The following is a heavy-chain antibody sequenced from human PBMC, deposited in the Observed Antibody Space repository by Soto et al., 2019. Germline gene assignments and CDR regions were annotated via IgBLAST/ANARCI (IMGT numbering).Heavy chain of an antibody. D-gene: IGHD2-15*01. J-gene: IGHJ3*02. V-gene: IGHV1-18*01. CDR2: TVANNGYT. CDR1: GYAFTSFG. CDR3: ARCSGGTCSASYAFDI. Sequence: QVQLVQSGIEVKNPGASVKVSCKASGYAFTSFGISWVRQAPGQGLEWMGWTVANNGYTKYAQNLQGRVTLITDTSTSTAYMELRSLMYDDTAVYYCARCSGGTCSASYAFDIWGQGTMVTVSS.